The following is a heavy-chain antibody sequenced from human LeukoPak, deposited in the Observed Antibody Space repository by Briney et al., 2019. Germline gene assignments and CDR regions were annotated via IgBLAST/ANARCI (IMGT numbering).Heavy chain of an antibody. D-gene: IGHD3-10*01. CDR2: ISSSSSYI. CDR1: GFTFSSYS. V-gene: IGHV3-21*01. J-gene: IGHJ4*02. CDR3: ASESNYYGSGSYVY. Sequence: GGSLRLSCAASGFTFSSYSMNWVRQAPGKGLEWVSSISSSSSYIYYADSVKGRFTISRDNAKNSLYLQMNSLRAEDTAVYNCASESNYYGSGSYVYWGQGTLVTVSS.